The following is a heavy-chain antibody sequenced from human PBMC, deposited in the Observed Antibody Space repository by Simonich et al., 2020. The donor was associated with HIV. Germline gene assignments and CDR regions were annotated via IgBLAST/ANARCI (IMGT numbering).Heavy chain of an antibody. CDR3: TRDRYYSFWSGYHYNGMDV. CDR1: GFTFSSYE. J-gene: IGHJ6*02. V-gene: IGHV3-48*03. CDR2: ISTSGNVI. D-gene: IGHD3-3*01. Sequence: EVQLVVSGGGLVQPGGSLRLSCAASGFTFSSYEMNWVRQDTGKGLEWVSYISTSGNVIFSADSVKGRFTSSRENAKNSLYLQMNSLRAEDTAVYYCTRDRYYSFWSGYHYNGMDVWGQGTTVTVSS.